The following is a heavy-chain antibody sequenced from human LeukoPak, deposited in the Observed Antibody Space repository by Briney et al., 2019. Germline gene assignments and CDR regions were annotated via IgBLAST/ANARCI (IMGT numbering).Heavy chain of an antibody. J-gene: IGHJ6*03. CDR3: ARDCRDYDFWCGLYYYYMDV. D-gene: IGHD3/OR15-3a*01. V-gene: IGHV3-7*01. Sequence: GGSLRLSCAASGFSFSSYWMTWVRHAPGKGLEWVANIKQDGREKYYMDSVKGRFTIYRDNAKSSLYLQMNSLRHEDTALYYCARDCRDYDFWCGLYYYYMDVWGKGTTVTVSS. CDR2: IKQDGREK. CDR1: GFSFSSYW.